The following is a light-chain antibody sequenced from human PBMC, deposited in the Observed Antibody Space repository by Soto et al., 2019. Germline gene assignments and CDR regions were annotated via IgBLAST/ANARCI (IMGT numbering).Light chain of an antibody. CDR3: LQHNSYPPT. CDR1: QGIRHY. V-gene: IGKV1-17*01. Sequence: DIQMTQSPSSLSASVGDRVTITCRASQGIRHYLAWYQQKPGKVPKLLIYEASNLQSGVPSRFRGGGSGTEFTPTISSLQPEDFATYYCLQHNSYPPTFGGGTKVDIK. J-gene: IGKJ4*01. CDR2: EAS.